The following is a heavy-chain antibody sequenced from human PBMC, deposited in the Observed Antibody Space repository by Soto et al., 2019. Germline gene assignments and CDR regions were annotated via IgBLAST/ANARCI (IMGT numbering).Heavy chain of an antibody. CDR1: GYTFTSYG. V-gene: IGHV1-18*01. J-gene: IGHJ6*02. CDR3: ARATYCIRTSCAWAGYYYFGMDV. D-gene: IGHD2-2*01. CDR2: ISASGNT. Sequence: QVQLVQSGAEVKKPGASVKVSCKASGYTFTSYGISWVRQAPGQGLEWRGKISASGNTIYAKKFQGRVTMTTDTSTSTASMELRSLRSDDRAVYYCARATYCIRTSCAWAGYYYFGMDVWGQGTTVTVSS.